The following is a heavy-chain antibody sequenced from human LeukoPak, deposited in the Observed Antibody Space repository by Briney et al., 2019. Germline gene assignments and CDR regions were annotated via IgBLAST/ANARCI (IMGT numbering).Heavy chain of an antibody. CDR3: ARGGGSTMIVVAPQDAFDI. V-gene: IGHV4-34*01. CDR2: INHSGST. Sequence: SETLSLTCAVYGGSFSGYYWSWIRQPPGKGLEWIGEINHSGSTNYNPSLKSRVTISVDTSKNQFSLKLSSVTAADTAVYYCARGGGSTMIVVAPQDAFDIWGQGTMVTVSS. J-gene: IGHJ3*02. D-gene: IGHD3-22*01. CDR1: GGSFSGYY.